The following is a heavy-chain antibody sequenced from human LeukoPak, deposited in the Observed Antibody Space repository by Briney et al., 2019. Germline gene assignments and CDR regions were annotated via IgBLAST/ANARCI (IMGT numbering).Heavy chain of an antibody. V-gene: IGHV1-2*02. D-gene: IGHD2-2*01. CDR2: INPNSGGT. CDR1: GYTFIAYY. J-gene: IGHJ4*02. Sequence: ASVKVSCKASGYTFIAYYMHWVRQAPGQGLEWMGWINPNSGGTNYAQKLQGRVTMTRDTSISTVYMELSRLGSDDTAVYYCARDSCSSTSCLSIDDYWGQGTLVTVSS. CDR3: ARDSCSSTSCLSIDDY.